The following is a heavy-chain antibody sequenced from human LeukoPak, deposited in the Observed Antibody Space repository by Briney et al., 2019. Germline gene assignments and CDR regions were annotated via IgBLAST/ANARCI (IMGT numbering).Heavy chain of an antibody. V-gene: IGHV3-30*04. CDR3: ARGVLRYFDWPDY. CDR2: ISYDGSNK. J-gene: IGHJ4*02. D-gene: IGHD3-9*01. Sequence: GGSLRLSCAASGFTFSSYAMHWVRQAPGKGLEWVAVISYDGSNKYYADSVKGRFTISRDNSKNTLYLQMNSLRAEGTAVYYCARGVLRYFDWPDYWGQGTLVTVSS. CDR1: GFTFSSYA.